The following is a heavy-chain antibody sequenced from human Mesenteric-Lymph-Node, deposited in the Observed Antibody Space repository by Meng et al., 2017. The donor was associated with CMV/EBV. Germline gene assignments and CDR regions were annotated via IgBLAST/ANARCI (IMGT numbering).Heavy chain of an antibody. D-gene: IGHD3-9*01. J-gene: IGHJ4*02. CDR1: GGSFSGYY. Sequence: QLQLHQWGEGLLKPSETLSVTCAVYGGSFSGYYWNWIRQSPEKGLEWIGEINHSGSTTYNPSFTSRIIISVDTSTNQISLNMSSVTAADTAVYYCARGSSYDILTGYFDYWGQGALVTVSS. V-gene: IGHV4-34*01. CDR3: ARGSSYDILTGYFDY. CDR2: INHSGST.